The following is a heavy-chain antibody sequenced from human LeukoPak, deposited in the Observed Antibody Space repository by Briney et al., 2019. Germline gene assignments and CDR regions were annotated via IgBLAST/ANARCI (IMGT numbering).Heavy chain of an antibody. CDR3: ARGSPGTGYFDY. Sequence: GASVKVSCKASGYTFTSYDIDWVRQAAGQGLEWMGWMNPNSGNTGYAQKFQGRVTMTRNTSISTAYMELSSLRSEDTAVYYCARGSPGTGYFDYWGQGTLVTVSS. J-gene: IGHJ4*02. D-gene: IGHD3-10*01. CDR1: GYTFTSYD. CDR2: MNPNSGNT. V-gene: IGHV1-8*01.